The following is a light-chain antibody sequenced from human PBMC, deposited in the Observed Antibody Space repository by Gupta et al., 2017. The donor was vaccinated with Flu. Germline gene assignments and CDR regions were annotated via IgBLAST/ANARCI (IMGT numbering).Light chain of an antibody. CDR2: GAS. CDR3: QQYSSSPLT. V-gene: IGKV3-20*01. J-gene: IGKJ3*01. Sequence: GPLSLSPGERATPSCSASQSFSSTYLAWYQQKPGQAPRLLIYGASSRATGIPDRFSGSGSVTDFTLTISRLEPEDFAVYYCQQYSSSPLTFGPGTKVDIK. CDR1: QSFSSTY.